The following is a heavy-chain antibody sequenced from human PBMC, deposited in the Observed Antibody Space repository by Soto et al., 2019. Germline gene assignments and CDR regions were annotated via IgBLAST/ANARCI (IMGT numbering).Heavy chain of an antibody. CDR1: GFTFSSYA. J-gene: IGHJ4*02. Sequence: GGSLRLSCAASGFTFSSYAMHWVRQAPGKGLEWVAVISYEGSNKYYADSVKGRFTISRDNSKNTLYLQMNSLRAEDTAVYYCARGLYDSSGYPGDYFDYWGQGTLVTVSS. V-gene: IGHV3-30-3*01. CDR3: ARGLYDSSGYPGDYFDY. CDR2: ISYEGSNK. D-gene: IGHD3-22*01.